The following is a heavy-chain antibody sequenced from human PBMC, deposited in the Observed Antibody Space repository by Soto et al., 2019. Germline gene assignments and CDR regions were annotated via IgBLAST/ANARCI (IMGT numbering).Heavy chain of an antibody. D-gene: IGHD1-26*01. CDR1: GFTFSGYG. CDR2: IRYDGSNE. Sequence: QVQLVESGGGVVQPGRSLRLSCAASGFTFSGYGMHWVRQAPGKGLEWVAIIRYDGSNEDYADSVKGRFTISRDNSKNTLYLQMNSLRAEDTAVYYCARDGVGATTFRGYVDYRGQGTLVTVSS. J-gene: IGHJ4*02. CDR3: ARDGVGATTFRGYVDY. V-gene: IGHV3-33*01.